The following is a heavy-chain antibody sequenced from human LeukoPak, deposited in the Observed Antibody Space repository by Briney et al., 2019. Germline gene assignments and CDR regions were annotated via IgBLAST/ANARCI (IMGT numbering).Heavy chain of an antibody. Sequence: PSETLSLTCDVSGGSITQPNYWTWVRQPPGKGLEWIGEVNLQGSTNYNPSLMRRVAISVDTSANHVSLQLTSVTAADTAVYYCAREGGPYRPLDYSGQGTLVTVPS. V-gene: IGHV4-4*02. CDR1: GGSITQPNY. CDR3: AREGGPYRPLDY. J-gene: IGHJ4*02. CDR2: VNLQGST.